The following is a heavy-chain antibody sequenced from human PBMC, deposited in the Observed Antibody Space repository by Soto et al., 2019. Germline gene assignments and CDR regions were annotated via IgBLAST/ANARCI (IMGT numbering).Heavy chain of an antibody. CDR1: GFSLSTSGMR. CDR2: IDWDDDK. D-gene: IGHD1-26*01. Sequence: SGPTLVNPTQTLTLTCTFSGFSLSTSGMRVSWIRQPPGKALEWLARIDWDDDKFYSTSLKTRLTISKDTPKNQVVLTMTNMDPVDTATYYCARQIVGATIWFDPWGQGTLVTVSS. CDR3: ARQIVGATIWFDP. V-gene: IGHV2-70*04. J-gene: IGHJ5*02.